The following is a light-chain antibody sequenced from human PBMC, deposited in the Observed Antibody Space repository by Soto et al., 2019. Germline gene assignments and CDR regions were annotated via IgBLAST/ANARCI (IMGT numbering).Light chain of an antibody. CDR1: SSDVGGYNY. Sequence: QSALTQPASVSGSPGQSITISCTGTSSDVGGYNYVSWHQQHPGKAPKLMIYDVSYRPSGVSDRFSGSKSGNTASLTISGLQAEDEADYHCSSYTRNKTLVVFGGGTKLTVL. CDR3: SSYTRNKTLVV. J-gene: IGLJ2*01. CDR2: DVS. V-gene: IGLV2-14*03.